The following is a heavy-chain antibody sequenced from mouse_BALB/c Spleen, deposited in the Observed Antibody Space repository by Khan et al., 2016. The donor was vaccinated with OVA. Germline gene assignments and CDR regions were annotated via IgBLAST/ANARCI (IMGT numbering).Heavy chain of an antibody. D-gene: IGHD2-14*01. CDR1: GYSFTDYY. Sequence: QVQLQQSGAELARPGASVKLSCKASGYSFTDYYINWVKQRTGQGLEWIGEISPGSGDTYYNEKFKGKAPLTADKSSSTAYMQLSSLTSEASAVYFWARRNSLGYTFAYWGQGTLVTVSA. CDR2: ISPGSGDT. CDR3: ARRNSLGYTFAY. J-gene: IGHJ3*01. V-gene: IGHV1-77*01.